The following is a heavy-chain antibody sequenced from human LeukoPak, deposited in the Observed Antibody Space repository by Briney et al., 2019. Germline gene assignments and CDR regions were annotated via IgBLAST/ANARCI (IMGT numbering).Heavy chain of an antibody. Sequence: SETLSLTCTVSGGSISSSSYYWGWIRQPPGKGLEWIGSIYYSGSTYYNPSLKSRVTISVDTSKNQFSLRLSSVTAADTAVYYCARHLTRGYYFDYWGQGTLVTVSS. J-gene: IGHJ4*02. CDR3: ARHLTRGYYFDY. CDR2: IYYSGST. V-gene: IGHV4-39*01. D-gene: IGHD3-10*01. CDR1: GGSISSSSYY.